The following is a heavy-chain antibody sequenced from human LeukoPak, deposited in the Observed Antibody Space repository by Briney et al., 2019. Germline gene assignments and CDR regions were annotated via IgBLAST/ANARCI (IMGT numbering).Heavy chain of an antibody. J-gene: IGHJ4*02. CDR1: GVTFSSYA. CDR3: ARVHSSGSYFDY. V-gene: IGHV1-69*13. D-gene: IGHD3-22*01. Sequence: ASVKVSCKASGVTFSSYAISWVRQAPGQGLEWMGGIIPIFGTANYAQKFQGRVTITADESTSTAYMELSSLRSEDTAVYYCARVHSSGSYFDYWGQGTLVTVSS. CDR2: IIPIFGTA.